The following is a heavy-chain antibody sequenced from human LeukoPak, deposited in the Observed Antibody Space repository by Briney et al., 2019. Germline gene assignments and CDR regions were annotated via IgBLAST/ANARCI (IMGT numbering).Heavy chain of an antibody. J-gene: IGHJ5*02. Sequence: SETLPLTCTVSGGSISSGGYYWSWIRQHPGKGLEWIGYIYYSGSTYYNPSLKSRVTISVDTSKNQFSLKLSSVTAADTAVYYCARTTGCSGGSCYSDNWFDPWGQGTLVTVSS. D-gene: IGHD2-15*01. CDR2: IYYSGST. V-gene: IGHV4-31*03. CDR1: GGSISSGGYY. CDR3: ARTTGCSGGSCYSDNWFDP.